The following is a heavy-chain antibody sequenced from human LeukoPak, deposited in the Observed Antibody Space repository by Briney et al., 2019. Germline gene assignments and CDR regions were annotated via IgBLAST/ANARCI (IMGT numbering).Heavy chain of an antibody. CDR2: ISGSGGST. V-gene: IGHV3-23*01. CDR1: GFTFSSYA. CDR3: APRGSCSSTSCPLSLPFDY. J-gene: IGHJ4*02. Sequence: GGSLRLSCAASGFTFSSYAMSWVRQAPGKGLEWVSAISGSGGSTYYADSVKGRFTISRDNSKNTLYLQMNSLRAEDTAVYYCAPRGSCSSTSCPLSLPFDYWGQGTLVTVSS. D-gene: IGHD2-2*01.